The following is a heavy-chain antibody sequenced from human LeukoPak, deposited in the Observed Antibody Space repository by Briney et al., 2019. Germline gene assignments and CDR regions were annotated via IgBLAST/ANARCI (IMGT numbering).Heavy chain of an antibody. J-gene: IGHJ4*02. Sequence: GGSLRLSCAASGFTFSSYGMSWVGQAPGKGREWVSAISSSGTSTYYADSVKGRFTISRDNAKNTLFLQMNTLRADDTAVYYCVKESWRSFDYWGQGTLVTVSS. CDR3: VKESWRSFDY. CDR2: ISSSGTST. CDR1: GFTFSSYG. V-gene: IGHV3-23*01.